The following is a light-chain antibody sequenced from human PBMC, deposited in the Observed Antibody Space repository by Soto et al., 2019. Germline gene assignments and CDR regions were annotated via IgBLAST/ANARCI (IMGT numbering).Light chain of an antibody. Sequence: DIQMTQSPSSLSASVGDRVTITCRASQSISSYLNWYQQKPGKAPKLLIYAASSLQSGVPSRFSSSGSGTDFTLTISSLQPEDFATYYCQQSYSDRTTFGQGTKVVIK. CDR3: QQSYSDRTT. CDR1: QSISSY. V-gene: IGKV1-39*01. J-gene: IGKJ1*01. CDR2: AAS.